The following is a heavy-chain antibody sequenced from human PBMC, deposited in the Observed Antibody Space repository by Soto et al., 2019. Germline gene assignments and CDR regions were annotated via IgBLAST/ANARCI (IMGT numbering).Heavy chain of an antibody. CDR2: IRRKANSYTT. D-gene: IGHD6-19*01. CDR3: AMSGGWSGGSSGMDV. J-gene: IGHJ6*02. V-gene: IGHV3-72*01. Sequence: EVQLVESGGGLVQPGGSLRLSCAASGLIFSDYHMDWVRQAPGKGLEWVGRIRRKANSYTTEYAASVKGRFTISRDDSKNSPYLQMNSLKSEDTAVYYCAMSGGWSGGSSGMDVWGQGTTVTVSS. CDR1: GLIFSDYH.